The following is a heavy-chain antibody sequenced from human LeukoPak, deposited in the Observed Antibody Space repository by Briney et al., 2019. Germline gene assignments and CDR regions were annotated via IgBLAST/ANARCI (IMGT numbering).Heavy chain of an antibody. V-gene: IGHV4-4*07. D-gene: IGHD3-10*01. Sequence: SETLSLTCTVSGGSISSYYWSWIRQPAGEGLEWIGRIYTSGSTNYNPSLKSRVTMSVDTSKNQFSLKLSSVTAADTAVYYCARDYGSGSYYRRLFAFDIWGQGTMVTVSS. J-gene: IGHJ3*02. CDR2: IYTSGST. CDR3: ARDYGSGSYYRRLFAFDI. CDR1: GGSISSYY.